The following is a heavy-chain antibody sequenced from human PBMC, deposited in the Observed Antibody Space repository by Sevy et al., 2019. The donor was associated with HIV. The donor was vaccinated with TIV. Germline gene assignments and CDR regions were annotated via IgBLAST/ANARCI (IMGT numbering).Heavy chain of an antibody. CDR2: IYYTGTT. Sequence: SETLSLTCTVSGGSISAYYWTWIRQPPGKRLEYIGYIYYTGTTNYNPSLKSRVTISVDTSKNQFSLKLSSVTAADTAIYYCARAPPVRSGDDSLNWFDPWGQGTVVTVSS. D-gene: IGHD5-12*01. J-gene: IGHJ5*02. CDR1: GGSISAYY. CDR3: ARAPPVRSGDDSLNWFDP. V-gene: IGHV4-59*01.